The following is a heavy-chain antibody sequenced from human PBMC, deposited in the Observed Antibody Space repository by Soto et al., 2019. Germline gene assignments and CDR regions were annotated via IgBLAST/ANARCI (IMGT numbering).Heavy chain of an antibody. CDR3: ARVGQDYYYGMDV. V-gene: IGHV3-11*01. Sequence: VQLVESGGGLVKPGGSLRLSCAASGFTFSDYNMSWIRQAPGKGLEWVSYISSSGTTIYNEDSVKGRFTISRDNAKNSLYLQMNSLRAEDTAVYYCARVGQDYYYGMDVWGQGTTVTVSS. CDR2: ISSSGTTI. CDR1: GFTFSDYN. J-gene: IGHJ6*02.